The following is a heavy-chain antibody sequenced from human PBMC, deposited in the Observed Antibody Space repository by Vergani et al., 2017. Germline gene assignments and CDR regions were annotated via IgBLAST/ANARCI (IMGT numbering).Heavy chain of an antibody. CDR1: GFTFSSYW. CDR3: ARLGYDFWSGGKIYYMDV. J-gene: IGHJ6*03. CDR2: IKQDGSEK. D-gene: IGHD3-3*01. V-gene: IGHV3-7*01. Sequence: EVQLVESGGGLVQPGGSLRLSCAASGFTFSSYWMSWVRQAPGKGLEWVANIKQDGSEKYYVDSVKGRFTISRDNAKNSLYLQMNSLRAEDTAVYYCARLGYDFWSGGKIYYMDVWGKGTTVTVSS.